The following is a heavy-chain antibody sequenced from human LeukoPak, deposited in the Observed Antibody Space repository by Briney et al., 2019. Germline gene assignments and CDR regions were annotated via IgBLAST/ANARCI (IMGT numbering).Heavy chain of an antibody. Sequence: GRSLRLSCAASGFTFSSYAMHWVRQAPGKGLEWVAVISYDGSNKYYADSVKGRFTISRDNSKNTLYLQMNSLRAEDTAVYYCARGLEYSSSSDYWGQGTLVTASS. CDR2: ISYDGSNK. CDR3: ARGLEYSSSSDY. D-gene: IGHD6-6*01. CDR1: GFTFSSYA. J-gene: IGHJ4*02. V-gene: IGHV3-30-3*01.